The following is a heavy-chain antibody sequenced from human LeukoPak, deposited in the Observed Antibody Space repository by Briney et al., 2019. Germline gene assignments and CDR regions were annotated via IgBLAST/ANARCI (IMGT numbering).Heavy chain of an antibody. CDR2: IYYRSKWYS. CDR3: TGGGLVRGSLHWFDP. D-gene: IGHD3-10*01. CDR1: GDSVSGGSAG. Sequence: SQILSLTCAISGDSVSGGSAGWNWIRQSPSRGLEWLGRIYYRSKWYSDYAISVKSRITINPDTSRNQFSLQLNSVTHDDTAVYYCTGGGLVRGSLHWFDPWGQGTLVTVSS. J-gene: IGHJ5*02. V-gene: IGHV6-1*01.